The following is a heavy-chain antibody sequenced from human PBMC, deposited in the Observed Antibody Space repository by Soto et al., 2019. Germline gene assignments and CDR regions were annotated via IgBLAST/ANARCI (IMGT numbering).Heavy chain of an antibody. D-gene: IGHD2-21*01. V-gene: IGHV4-31*03. CDR2: IYYSGST. J-gene: IGHJ6*02. CDR1: GGSISSGGYY. Sequence: QVQLQESGPGLVKPSQTLSLTCTVSGGSISSGGYYWSWIRQHPGKGLEWIGYIYYSGSTYYNPSLKSRVTISVDTSKNQFSLKLSSLTAADTAVYYCAASCVGCGGFNYYGMDVWCQGTTVTVSS. CDR3: AASCVGCGGFNYYGMDV.